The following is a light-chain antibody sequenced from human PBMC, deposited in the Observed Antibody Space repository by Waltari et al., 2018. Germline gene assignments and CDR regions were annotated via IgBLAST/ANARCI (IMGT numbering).Light chain of an antibody. V-gene: IGKV3-20*01. Sequence: EIVLTQSPGTLSLSPGERATLSCRASQSISKYLVWYQQRLGQAPRLLIYDTYIRATGIPDRFGGSGSGTDLSLSVSRLEPEGCGVYYCKSCLRLAETFGQGTKVEIK. CDR3: KSCLRLAET. CDR2: DTY. CDR1: QSISKY. J-gene: IGKJ1*01.